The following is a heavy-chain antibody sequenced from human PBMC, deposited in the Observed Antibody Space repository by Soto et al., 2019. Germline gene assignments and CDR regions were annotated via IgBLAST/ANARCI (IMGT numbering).Heavy chain of an antibody. CDR1: GGSISSNKW. J-gene: IGHJ6*02. Sequence: SETLSLTCAVYGGSISSNKWWSWVRQPPGKGLEWIGEIYHSGSTNYNPSLKSRVTISLDKSKNQFSLKLTSVTAADSAVYYCARDDHIVVVPPSLGAMDVWGQGTTVTVSS. V-gene: IGHV4-4*02. CDR3: ARDDHIVVVPPSLGAMDV. D-gene: IGHD2-2*01. CDR2: IYHSGST.